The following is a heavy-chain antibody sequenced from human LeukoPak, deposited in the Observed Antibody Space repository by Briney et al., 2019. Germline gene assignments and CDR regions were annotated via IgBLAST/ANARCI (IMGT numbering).Heavy chain of an antibody. D-gene: IGHD2-15*01. V-gene: IGHV3-23*01. CDR3: AKGSGGDFYSALDS. CDR2: ISGSGVST. Sequence: PGRSLRLSRAASGFTFNMYGMTCVRHAPGKGREWVSAISGSGVSTYSASSVKGVFIVSKENSNSTVYLQMNSLRAEDTAVYYCAKGSGGDFYSALDSWGQGTLVTVSS. J-gene: IGHJ4*02. CDR1: GFTFNMYG.